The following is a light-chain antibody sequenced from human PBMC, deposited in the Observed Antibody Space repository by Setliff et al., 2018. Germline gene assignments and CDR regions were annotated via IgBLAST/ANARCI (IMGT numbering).Light chain of an antibody. Sequence: QSALAQSPSASASPGQRVTMSCSGSSSNTGKNYVYWYQQFPGTAPKLLIYNNNQRPSGVPDRFSGSKSGTSASLAISGLRSDDEADYYCNAYTSGSTYVFGTGTKVTVL. V-gene: IGLV1-47*01. CDR1: SSNTGKNY. CDR3: NAYTSGSTYV. J-gene: IGLJ1*01. CDR2: NNN.